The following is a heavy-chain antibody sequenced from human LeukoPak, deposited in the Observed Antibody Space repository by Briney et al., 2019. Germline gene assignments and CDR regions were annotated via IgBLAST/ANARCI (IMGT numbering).Heavy chain of an antibody. D-gene: IGHD3-10*01. CDR3: ATLYGSGSYYNGRHY. Sequence: PGGSLRLSCAASGFTFSNYGMSWVRQAPGKGLEWVSGIGSSGGSTYYADSVKGRFTISRDNSKNTLYLQMNSLRAEDTAVYYCATLYGSGSYYNGRHYWGQGTLVTVSS. V-gene: IGHV3-23*01. CDR1: GFTFSNYG. CDR2: IGSSGGST. J-gene: IGHJ4*02.